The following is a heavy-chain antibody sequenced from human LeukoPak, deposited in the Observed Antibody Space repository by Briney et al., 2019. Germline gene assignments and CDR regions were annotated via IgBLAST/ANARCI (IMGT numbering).Heavy chain of an antibody. D-gene: IGHD6-13*01. CDR3: ARVGIAPRYYYYYYMDV. CDR1: GGSISSYY. Sequence: SETLSLTRTVSGGSISSYYWSWIRQPPGKGLEWIGYIYYSGSTNYNPSLKSRVTISVDTSKNQFSLKLSSVTAADTAVYYCARVGIAPRYYYYYYMDVWGKGTTVTVSS. J-gene: IGHJ6*03. CDR2: IYYSGST. V-gene: IGHV4-59*01.